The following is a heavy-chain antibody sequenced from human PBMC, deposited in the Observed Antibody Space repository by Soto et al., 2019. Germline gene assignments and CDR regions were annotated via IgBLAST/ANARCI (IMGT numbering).Heavy chain of an antibody. Sequence: GGSLRLSCTASGFTFGDYAMSWFRQAPGKGLEWVGFIRSKAYGGTTEYAASVKGRFTISRDDSKSIAYLQMNSLKTEDTAVYYCTRDEDPNYYYYYIDVWGKGTTVTVSS. CDR2: IRSKAYGGTT. CDR3: TRDEDPNYYYYYIDV. V-gene: IGHV3-49*03. CDR1: GFTFGDYA. J-gene: IGHJ6*03.